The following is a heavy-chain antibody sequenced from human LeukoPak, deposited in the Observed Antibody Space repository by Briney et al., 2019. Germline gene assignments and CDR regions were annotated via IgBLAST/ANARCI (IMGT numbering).Heavy chain of an antibody. V-gene: IGHV3-48*01. CDR2: ISSSSTTI. CDR3: ARDHLEYSGDH. D-gene: IGHD3-3*01. J-gene: IGHJ4*02. Sequence: GGALRLSCAASGFTFSSYSMNGVRQAPGKGLEWVSYISSSSTTIYYADSVKGGFTISRDNAKNSLYLQMNSLRGEDTAVYYCARDHLEYSGDHWGQGGLVTVSS. CDR1: GFTFSSYS.